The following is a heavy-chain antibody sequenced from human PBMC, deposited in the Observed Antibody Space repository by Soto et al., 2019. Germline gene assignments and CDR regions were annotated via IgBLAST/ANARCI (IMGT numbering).Heavy chain of an antibody. CDR3: ARDRSDSSSWYVSYYYYYGMDV. Sequence: QVQLVESGGGVVQPGRSLRLSCAASGFTFSSYAMHWVRQAPGKGLEWVAVISYDGSNKYYADSVKGRFTISRDNSNNXXYXQXXSLRAEDTAVYYCARDRSDSSSWYVSYYYYYGMDVWGQGTTVTVSS. J-gene: IGHJ6*02. CDR2: ISYDGSNK. CDR1: GFTFSSYA. V-gene: IGHV3-30-3*01. D-gene: IGHD6-13*01.